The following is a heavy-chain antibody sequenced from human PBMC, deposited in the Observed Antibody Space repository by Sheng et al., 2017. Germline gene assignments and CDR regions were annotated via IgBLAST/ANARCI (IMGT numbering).Heavy chain of an antibody. CDR1: GFTFSNAW. D-gene: IGHD3-3*01. V-gene: IGHV3-15*01. Sequence: EVQLVESGGGLVKPGGSLRLSCAASGFTFSNAWMSWVRQAPGKGLEWVGRIKSKTDGGTTDYAAPVKGRFTISRDDSKNTLYLQMNSLKTEDTAVYYCTTDPFEGVGFYMDVWGKGTTVTVSS. J-gene: IGHJ6*03. CDR2: IKSKTDGGTT. CDR3: TTDPFEGVGFYMDV.